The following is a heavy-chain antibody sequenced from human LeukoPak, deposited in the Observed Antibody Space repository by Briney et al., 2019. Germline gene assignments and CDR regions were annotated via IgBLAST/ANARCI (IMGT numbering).Heavy chain of an antibody. CDR3: AKDSTPYYYYGMDV. V-gene: IGHV3-30*18. Sequence: GGSLRLSCAASGFTFSSYGMHWVRQAPGKGLEWVAVISYDGSNKYYADSVKGRFTISRDNSKNTLYLQMNSLRAEDTAVYYCAKDSTPYYYYGMDVWGQGTTVTVSS. CDR2: ISYDGSNK. J-gene: IGHJ6*02. CDR1: GFTFSSYG.